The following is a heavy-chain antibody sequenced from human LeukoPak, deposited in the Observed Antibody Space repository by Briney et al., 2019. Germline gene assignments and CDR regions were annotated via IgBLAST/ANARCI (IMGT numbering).Heavy chain of an antibody. CDR3: ARDPVAGTSFDY. D-gene: IGHD6-19*01. Sequence: SETLSLTCTASDDSISRDFWTWIRQPPGKGLEWIGRIYTSGSANYNPSLKSRVTMSVDTSKNQFSLKLSSVTAADTAVYYCARDPVAGTSFDYWGQGTLVTVSS. CDR1: DDSISRDF. J-gene: IGHJ4*02. V-gene: IGHV4-4*07. CDR2: IYTSGSA.